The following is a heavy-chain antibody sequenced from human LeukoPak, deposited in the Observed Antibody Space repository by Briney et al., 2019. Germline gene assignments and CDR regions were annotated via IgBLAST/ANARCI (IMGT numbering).Heavy chain of an antibody. V-gene: IGHV3-7*01. CDR1: GFTFSGSW. Sequence: PGGSLRLSCAASGFTFSGSWMSWVRQAPGKGLEWVATIKGDGSGKFYVDSVKGRFAISRDDAKSSLFLQMDSLRSEDTAVYYCTKNTHDNWGQGTLVTVSS. CDR2: IKGDGSGK. CDR3: TKNTHDN. D-gene: IGHD1-1*01. J-gene: IGHJ4*02.